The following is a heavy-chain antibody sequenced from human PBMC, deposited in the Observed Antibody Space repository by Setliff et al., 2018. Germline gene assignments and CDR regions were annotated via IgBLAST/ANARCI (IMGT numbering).Heavy chain of an antibody. V-gene: IGHV3-7*01. J-gene: IGHJ4*02. Sequence: GGSLRLSCAASGFTFSSHWMSWVRQAPGKVLEWVANIKQDGSEKYYVDSVKGGFTLSRDNDKNSLSLQMNSLRDEDTAVYYCARDGGEYWGQGTLGTVSS. CDR2: IKQDGSEK. D-gene: IGHD3-16*01. CDR3: ARDGGEY. CDR1: GFTFSSHW.